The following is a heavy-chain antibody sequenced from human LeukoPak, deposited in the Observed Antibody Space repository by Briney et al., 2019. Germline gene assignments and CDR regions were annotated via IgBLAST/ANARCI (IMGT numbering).Heavy chain of an antibody. Sequence: GGSLRLSCAASGFTFDDYGMSWVRQAPGKGLEWVSSIKWNGGSTGYADSAKGRFTISRDNAKNSLYLQMNSLRAEDTALYYCASMNVGQQLWGWGQGTLVTVSS. V-gene: IGHV3-20*04. D-gene: IGHD6-13*01. CDR2: IKWNGGST. CDR1: GFTFDDYG. CDR3: ASMNVGQQLWG. J-gene: IGHJ4*02.